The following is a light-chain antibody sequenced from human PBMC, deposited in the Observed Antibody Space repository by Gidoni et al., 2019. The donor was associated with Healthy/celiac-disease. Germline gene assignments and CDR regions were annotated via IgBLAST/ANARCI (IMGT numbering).Light chain of an antibody. CDR3: AAWDDSLNCVV. CDR1: SSNIGSNT. Sequence: QSVLTQPPSASGTPGQRVTISCSGSSSNIGSNTVNWYQQLPGTAPKLLIYSNNQRPSVVPDRFSGSKSGTSASLAISGLQSEDECDYYCAAWDDSLNCVVFGGGTKLTVL. CDR2: SNN. V-gene: IGLV1-44*01. J-gene: IGLJ2*01.